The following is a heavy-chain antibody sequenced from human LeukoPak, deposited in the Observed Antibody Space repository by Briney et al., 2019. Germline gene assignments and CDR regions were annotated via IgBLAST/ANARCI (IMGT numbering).Heavy chain of an antibody. CDR3: ARDTTLSAAAGTMGYFDY. CDR1: GFTFSSYS. Sequence: GGSLRLSCAASGFTFSSYSMNWVRQAPGKGLEWVSSISSSSSYIYYADSVKGRFTISRDNAKNSLYLQMNSLRAEDTAVYYCARDTTLSAAAGTMGYFDYWGQGTLVTVSS. D-gene: IGHD6-13*01. CDR2: ISSSSSYI. V-gene: IGHV3-21*01. J-gene: IGHJ4*02.